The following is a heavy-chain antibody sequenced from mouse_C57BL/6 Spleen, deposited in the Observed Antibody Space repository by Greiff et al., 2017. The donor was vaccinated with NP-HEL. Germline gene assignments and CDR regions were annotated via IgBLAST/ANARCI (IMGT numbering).Heavy chain of an antibody. CDR2: IDPENGDT. Sequence: EVQLQESGAELVRPGASVKLSCTASGFNIKDDYMHWVKQRPEQGLEWIGWIDPENGDTEYASKFQGKATITADTSSNTAYLQLSSLTSEDTAVYYCTTDYFDVWGTGTTVTVSS. V-gene: IGHV14-4*01. CDR1: GFNIKDDY. J-gene: IGHJ1*03. CDR3: TTDYFDV.